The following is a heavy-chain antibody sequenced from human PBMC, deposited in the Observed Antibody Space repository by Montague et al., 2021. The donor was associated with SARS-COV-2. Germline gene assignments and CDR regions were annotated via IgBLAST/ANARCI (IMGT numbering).Heavy chain of an antibody. CDR1: GGSLSIPHY. V-gene: IGHV4-4*02. CDR3: TCDRITRGWLDP. Sequence: SETLSLTCAVSGGSLSIPHYWCWVRKPPGKGLEWIGEVHHSGNANYNAPFNGRATITVEKSKNQFSLTLTFVTAADTAGYYCTCDRITRGWLDPWGQGTLVTVSS. J-gene: IGHJ5*02. CDR2: VHHSGNA. D-gene: IGHD1-14*01.